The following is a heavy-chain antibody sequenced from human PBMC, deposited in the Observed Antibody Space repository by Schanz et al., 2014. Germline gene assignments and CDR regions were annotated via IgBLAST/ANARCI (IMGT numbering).Heavy chain of an antibody. V-gene: IGHV1-2*06. J-gene: IGHJ3*02. D-gene: IGHD3-22*01. CDR1: GYTFTSYA. Sequence: QVQLVQSGPEVKKPGASVKVSCKASGYTFTSYAMNWVRQAPGQGLEWMGRISPNSGDTHSAQKFQGRVTMTWDRSISTANMELSSLRSDDTAVYYCARDIQYHYDTSGPVGAFDIWGQGTVVTVSS. CDR2: ISPNSGDT. CDR3: ARDIQYHYDTSGPVGAFDI.